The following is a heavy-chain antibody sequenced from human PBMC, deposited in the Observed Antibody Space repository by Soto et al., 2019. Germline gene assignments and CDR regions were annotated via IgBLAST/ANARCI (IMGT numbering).Heavy chain of an antibody. V-gene: IGHV3-23*01. CDR2: ISGSGGST. CDR3: AKGLRSRYYYYYGMDV. D-gene: IGHD2-2*01. J-gene: IGHJ6*02. Sequence: EVQLLESGGGLVQPGGSLRLSCAASGFTFSSYAMSWVRQAPGKGLEWVSAISGSGGSTYYADSVKGRFTISRDNSKNTLYLQMNSLRAEDTAVYYCAKGLRSRYYYYYGMDVWGQGTTVTVSS. CDR1: GFTFSSYA.